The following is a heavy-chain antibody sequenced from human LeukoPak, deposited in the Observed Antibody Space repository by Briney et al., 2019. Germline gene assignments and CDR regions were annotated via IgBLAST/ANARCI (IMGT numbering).Heavy chain of an antibody. CDR1: GYTFNDYY. CDR2: INPDSGGT. D-gene: IGHD5-12*01. J-gene: IGHJ5*02. CDR3: TREARAGNWFDP. V-gene: IGHV1-2*02. Sequence: ASVKVSCKASGYTFNDYYIHWVRQAPGQGLEWMGWINPDSGGTNYAQKLQGRVTMTRDTSISTVYMELSRLTYDDTAVFYCTREARAGNWFDPWGQGTPVTVSS.